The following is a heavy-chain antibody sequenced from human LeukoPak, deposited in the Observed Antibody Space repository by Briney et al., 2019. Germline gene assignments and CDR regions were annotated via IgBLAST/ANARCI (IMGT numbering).Heavy chain of an antibody. CDR1: GDSISSGGYY. D-gene: IGHD6-19*01. V-gene: IGHV4-31*03. J-gene: IGHJ4*02. CDR2: IYYSGST. CDR3: ARGPAVAGTRYYFDY. Sequence: PSQTLSLTCTVSGDSISSGGYYWSWIRQHPGKGLEWIGYIYYSGSTYYNPSLKSRVTISVDTSKNQFSQKLSSVTAADTAVYYCARGPAVAGTRYYFDYWGQGTLVTVSS.